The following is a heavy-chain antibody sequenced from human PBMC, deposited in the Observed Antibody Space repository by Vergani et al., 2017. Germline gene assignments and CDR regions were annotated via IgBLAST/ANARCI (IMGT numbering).Heavy chain of an antibody. CDR3: ARSQGDYLYFDL. D-gene: IGHD4-17*01. J-gene: IGHJ2*01. Sequence: VQLQESGPGLVKPSQTLSLTCAVSGGSIRSGDHCWTWIRQRPGKGLEWIGDIRGSGTANYNPSFQGLVSMSVDTAKNQFSLTLSSVNATDTAVYYCARSQGDYLYFDLWGPGSLVTVSS. CDR2: IRGSGTA. V-gene: IGHV4-30-4*08. CDR1: GGSIRSGDHC.